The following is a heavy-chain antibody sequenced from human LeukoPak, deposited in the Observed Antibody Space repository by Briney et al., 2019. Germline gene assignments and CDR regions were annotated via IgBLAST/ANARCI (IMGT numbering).Heavy chain of an antibody. J-gene: IGHJ6*02. Sequence: ASVKVSCKVSGYTHTELSMHWVRQAPGKGLEWMGGFDPEGGETIYAQKFQGRVTMTEDTSTDTAYMELSSLRSEDTAVYYCATNGVCPYYYYGMDVWGQGTTVTVSS. CDR3: ATNGVCPYYYYGMDV. V-gene: IGHV1-24*01. D-gene: IGHD2-8*01. CDR1: GYTHTELS. CDR2: FDPEGGET.